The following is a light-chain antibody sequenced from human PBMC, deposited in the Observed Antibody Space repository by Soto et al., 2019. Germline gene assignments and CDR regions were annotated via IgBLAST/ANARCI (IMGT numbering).Light chain of an antibody. CDR3: QQYNSYSQT. V-gene: IGKV1-5*01. Sequence: IPMTQSPSSLSASTGDRVTITWRASQTISSWLAWYQQKPGKAPKLLIYDASSLESGVPSRFSGSLSGTEFNLTISSLQTDDFATYYCQQYNSYSQTFGQGTKVDIK. J-gene: IGKJ1*01. CDR2: DAS. CDR1: QTISSW.